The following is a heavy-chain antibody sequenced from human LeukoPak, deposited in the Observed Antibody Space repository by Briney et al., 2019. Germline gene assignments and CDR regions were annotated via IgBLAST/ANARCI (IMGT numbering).Heavy chain of an antibody. CDR1: GFTFSSYW. CDR3: ARGNIKFDY. V-gene: IGHV3-7*01. J-gene: IGHJ4*02. CDR2: INHNGNVN. Sequence: GGSLRLSCAASGFTFSSYWMNWARQAPGKGLERVASINHNGNVNYYVDSVKGRFTLSRDNSKNAVYLQMNSLRTEDTAVYYCARGNIKFDYWGQGTLATVSS.